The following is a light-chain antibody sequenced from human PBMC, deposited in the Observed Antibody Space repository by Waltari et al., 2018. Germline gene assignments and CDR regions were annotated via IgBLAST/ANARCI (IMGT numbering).Light chain of an antibody. V-gene: IGKV4-1*01. Sequence: DIVMTQSPESLAVSLGERATIHCKSSQNILYSDNNRNYLAWYQQKPGQPPKVLIYWASSRESGVSDRFSGSGSGTDFTLTINSLQAEDVAVYYCQQYYTSPPWTFGQGTKVEI. CDR2: WAS. J-gene: IGKJ1*01. CDR3: QQYYTSPPWT. CDR1: QNILYSDNNRNY.